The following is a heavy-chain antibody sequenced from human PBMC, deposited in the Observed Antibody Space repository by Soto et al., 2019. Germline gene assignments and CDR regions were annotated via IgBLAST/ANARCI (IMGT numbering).Heavy chain of an antibody. CDR3: ARVIGYCSSTSCYHWTPKAGWFDP. J-gene: IGHJ5*02. V-gene: IGHV4-34*01. CDR2: INHSGSP. D-gene: IGHD2-2*01. Sequence: PSETLSLTCAVYGGSFSGYYWSWIRQPPGKGLEWIGEINHSGSPNYNPSLKSRVTISVDTSKNQFSLKLSSVTAADTAVYYCARVIGYCSSTSCYHWTPKAGWFDPWGQGTLVTVSS. CDR1: GGSFSGYY.